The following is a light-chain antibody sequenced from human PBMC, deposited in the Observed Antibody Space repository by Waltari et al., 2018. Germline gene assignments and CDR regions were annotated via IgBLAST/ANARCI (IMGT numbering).Light chain of an antibody. J-gene: IGLJ3*02. CDR3: AAWDNSLSAWV. CDR1: SSNIGRNY. V-gene: IGLV1-47*01. CDR2: NND. Sequence: QPVLTLPPSASGTPGQAVSISCSGSSSNIGRNYVYLYQQLPGTAPKLLIYNNDQRPSEVPNRFVGSKSDTSASLVISGLRSEDEGHYNCAAWDNSLSAWVFGGGTKLT.